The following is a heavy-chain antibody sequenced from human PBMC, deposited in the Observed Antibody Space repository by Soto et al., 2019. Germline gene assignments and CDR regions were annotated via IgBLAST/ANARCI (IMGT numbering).Heavy chain of an antibody. CDR2: ISGSGGST. CDR3: AKDRYSGGYYRWFDP. Sequence: GGSLRLSCAASGFTFSSYAMSWVRQAPGKGLEWVSAISGSGGSTYYADPVKGRFTISRDNSKNTLYLQMNSLRAEDTAVYYCAKDRYSGGYYRWFDPWGQGTLVTVSS. V-gene: IGHV3-23*01. J-gene: IGHJ5*02. D-gene: IGHD1-26*01. CDR1: GFTFSSYA.